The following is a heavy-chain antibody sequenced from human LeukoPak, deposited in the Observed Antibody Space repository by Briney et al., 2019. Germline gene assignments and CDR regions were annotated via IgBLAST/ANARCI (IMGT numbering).Heavy chain of an antibody. D-gene: IGHD5-12*01. J-gene: IGHJ4*02. Sequence: PGRSLRLSCAASGFTFSSYGMHWVRQAPGKGLEWVAVISYDGSNKYYADSVKGRFTISRDNSKDTLYLQMNSLRAEDTAVYYCAKDGNSGYDLDFDYWGQGTLVTVSS. V-gene: IGHV3-30*18. CDR3: AKDGNSGYDLDFDY. CDR1: GFTFSSYG. CDR2: ISYDGSNK.